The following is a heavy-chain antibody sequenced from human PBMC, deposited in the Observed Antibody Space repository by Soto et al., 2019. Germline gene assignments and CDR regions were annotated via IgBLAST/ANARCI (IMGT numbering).Heavy chain of an antibody. CDR1: GFSLNTRDLG. J-gene: IGHJ4*02. V-gene: IGHV2-5*02. CDR2: IYWDDSK. Sequence: QITLKESGPTLVKPTETLTLTCTFSGFSLNTRDLGVGWIRQPPGKALEWLAIIYWDDSKNYSPSLKSRLTTTKDTSKNQVVLTVTDMDPVDTATYYFAHKGRGYFDYWGQGTLVTVSS. CDR3: AHKGRGYFDY. D-gene: IGHD3-10*01.